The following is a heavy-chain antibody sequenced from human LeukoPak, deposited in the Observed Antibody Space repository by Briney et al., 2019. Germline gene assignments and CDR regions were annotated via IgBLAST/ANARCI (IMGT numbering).Heavy chain of an antibody. J-gene: IGHJ5*02. Sequence: AGGSLRLSCAASGFTFSTYGMHWVRQAPGKGLEWVAFIRYDGSNKYYADSVKGRFTISRDNSKNTLFLQMNSLRAEDTAVYYCARGEEWFDPWGQGTLVTVSS. CDR2: IRYDGSNK. V-gene: IGHV3-30*02. CDR3: ARGEEWFDP. CDR1: GFTFSTYG. D-gene: IGHD1-26*01.